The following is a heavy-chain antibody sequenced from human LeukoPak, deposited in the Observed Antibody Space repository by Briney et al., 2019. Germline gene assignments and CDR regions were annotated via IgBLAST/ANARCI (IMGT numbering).Heavy chain of an antibody. Sequence: PSETLSLTCSVSGGSISSYYWSWIRQPPGKGLEWIGYINYSGSTNYNPSLKSRVTISIDTSKNQFSLKLSSVTAADTAVYYCAAARHYYYYMDVWGKGTTVTVSS. V-gene: IGHV4-59*08. J-gene: IGHJ6*03. CDR1: GGSISSYY. D-gene: IGHD6-6*01. CDR3: AAARHYYYYMDV. CDR2: INYSGST.